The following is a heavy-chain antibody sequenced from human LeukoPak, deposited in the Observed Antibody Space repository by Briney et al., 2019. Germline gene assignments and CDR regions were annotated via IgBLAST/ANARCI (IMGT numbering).Heavy chain of an antibody. CDR1: GYRFSSYA. CDR3: AKDERNWNYNLASQTYD. J-gene: IGHJ4*02. D-gene: IGHD1-7*01. CDR2: ISGSGVGT. Sequence: GGSLRLACAASGYRFSSYAMSWVRQAPGKGLEWVSAISGSGVGTYYADSVKSRFTVSRDNSKNTLYLQMSSLRAEDTAVYYCAKDERNWNYNLASQTYDWGQGTLVTVSS. V-gene: IGHV3-23*01.